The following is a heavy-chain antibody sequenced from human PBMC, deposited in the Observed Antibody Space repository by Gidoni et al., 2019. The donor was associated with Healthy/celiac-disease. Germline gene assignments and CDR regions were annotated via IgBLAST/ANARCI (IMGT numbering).Heavy chain of an antibody. CDR1: GFTFSSYA. CDR3: ARRVVPAASTYHYYYYYGMDV. D-gene: IGHD2-2*01. CDR2: ISGSGGST. J-gene: IGHJ6*02. V-gene: IGHV3-23*01. Sequence: EVQLLASGGGLVQPGGSLRLSCAASGFTFSSYAMSWVRQAPGKGLELVSAISGSGGSTYYADSVKGRFTISRDNSKNTLYLQMNSLRAEDTAVYYCARRVVPAASTYHYYYYYGMDVWGQGTTVTVSS.